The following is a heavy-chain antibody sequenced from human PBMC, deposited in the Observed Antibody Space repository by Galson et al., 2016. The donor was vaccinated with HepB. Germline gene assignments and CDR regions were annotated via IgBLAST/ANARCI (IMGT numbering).Heavy chain of an antibody. J-gene: IGHJ4*02. V-gene: IGHV4-31*03. D-gene: IGHD3-10*01. CDR2: IYYSGST. CDR1: GGSISNGGYF. CDR3: TRGGLWSDY. Sequence: TLSLTCTVSGGSISNGGYFWNWIRQHPGKGLEWIGYIYYSGSTYYNPSLKSRVTMSVDTSKNQFSLRLSSVTAADTAVYYCTRGGLWSDYWGQGTLVTVSS.